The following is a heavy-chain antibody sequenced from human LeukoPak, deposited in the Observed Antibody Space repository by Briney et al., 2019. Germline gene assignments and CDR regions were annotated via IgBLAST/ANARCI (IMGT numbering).Heavy chain of an antibody. Sequence: GGSLRLSCAASGFIFSTYRMSWVRQAPGKGLEWLAVISYEGSNEYYADSVKGRFTISRDNSKKTLYLQMNSLTTDDTAVYYCASWRVEGYSYGYYFDYWGQGTLVTVSS. CDR2: ISYEGSNE. CDR3: ASWRVEGYSYGYYFDY. J-gene: IGHJ4*02. V-gene: IGHV3-30-3*01. D-gene: IGHD5-18*01. CDR1: GFIFSTYR.